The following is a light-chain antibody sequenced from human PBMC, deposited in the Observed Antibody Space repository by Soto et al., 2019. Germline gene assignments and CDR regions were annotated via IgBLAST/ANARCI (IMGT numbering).Light chain of an antibody. CDR1: QSVSSY. CDR3: QQRSNWIT. J-gene: IGKJ5*01. CDR2: DAS. Sequence: EIVLIQSPATLSLSPGERATLSCRASQSVSSYLAWYQQKPGQAPRLLIYDASNRATGIPARFRGSGSGTDFTLTISSLEPEDFAVYYCQQRSNWITFGQGTRLEIK. V-gene: IGKV3-11*01.